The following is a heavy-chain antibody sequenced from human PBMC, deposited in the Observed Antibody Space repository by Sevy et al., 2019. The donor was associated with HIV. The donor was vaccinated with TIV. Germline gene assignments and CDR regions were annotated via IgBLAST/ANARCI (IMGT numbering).Heavy chain of an antibody. CDR2: IYYSGTT. CDR1: GGSISSGGYY. D-gene: IGHD3-3*01. V-gene: IGHV4-31*03. J-gene: IGHJ6*02. Sequence: SETLSLTCTVSGGSISSGGYYWTWIRQHPGKGLEWIGYIYYSGTTYYNLSLKSRVTISVDTSKNQFSLKLSSVTAADTAVYYCARWHDFWSGYYTGDYYGMDVRGQGTTVTVSS. CDR3: ARWHDFWSGYYTGDYYGMDV.